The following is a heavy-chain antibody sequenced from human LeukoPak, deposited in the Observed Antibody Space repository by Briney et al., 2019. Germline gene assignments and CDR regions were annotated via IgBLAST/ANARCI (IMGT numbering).Heavy chain of an antibody. J-gene: IGHJ4*02. CDR2: IRSKANSYAT. CDR1: GFTFSDSA. D-gene: IGHD6-19*01. V-gene: IGHV3-73*01. CDR3: TRLIAVAGTSFDY. Sequence: GGSLRLSCAASGFTFSDSAMHWVRQASGKGLEWVGRIRSKANSYATAYAASVKGTFTISRDDSKNTAYLQMDSLKTEDTAVYYCTRLIAVAGTSFDYWGQGTLVTVSS.